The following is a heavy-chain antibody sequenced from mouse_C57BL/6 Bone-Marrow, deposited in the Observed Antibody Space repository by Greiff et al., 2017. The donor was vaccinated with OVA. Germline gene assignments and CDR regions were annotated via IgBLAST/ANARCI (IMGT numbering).Heavy chain of an antibody. J-gene: IGHJ2*01. D-gene: IGHD2-5*01. CDR2: INPYNGGT. CDR3: APYSNYVWYFDY. CDR1: GYTFTDYY. V-gene: IGHV1-19*01. Sequence: EVQLQQSGPVLVKPGASVKMSCKASGYTFTDYYMNWVKQSHGKSLEWIGVINPYNGGTSYNQKFKGKATLTVDKSSSTAYMELNSLTSEDSAVYYCAPYSNYVWYFDYWGQGTTLTVSS.